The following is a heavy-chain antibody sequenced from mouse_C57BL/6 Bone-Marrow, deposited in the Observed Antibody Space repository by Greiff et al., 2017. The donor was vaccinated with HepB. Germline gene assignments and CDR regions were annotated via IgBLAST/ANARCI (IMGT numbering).Heavy chain of an antibody. V-gene: IGHV5-6*01. D-gene: IGHD1-2*01. CDR1: GFTFSSYG. CDR3: AREVGLLRPSY. Sequence: EVKLMESGGDLVKPGGSLKLSCAASGFTFSSYGMSWVRQTPDKRLEWVATISSGGSYTYYPDSVKGRFTISRDNAKNTLYLQMSSLKSEDTAMYYCAREVGLLRPSYWGQGTTLTVSS. J-gene: IGHJ2*01. CDR2: ISSGGSYT.